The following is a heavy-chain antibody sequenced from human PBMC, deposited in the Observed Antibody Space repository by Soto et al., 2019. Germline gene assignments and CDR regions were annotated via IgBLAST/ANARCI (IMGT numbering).Heavy chain of an antibody. J-gene: IGHJ3*02. CDR1: GFSLSTSGVG. Sequence: QITLKESGPTLVKPTQTLTLTCTFSGFSLSTSGVGVGWIRQPPGQALEWLALIYWNDDKRYSPSLKSRLTITKDTSKNQVVLTMTNMDPVDTATYCCAHRLEVVTAILDAFDIWGQGTMVTVSS. D-gene: IGHD2-21*02. CDR3: AHRLEVVTAILDAFDI. V-gene: IGHV2-5*01. CDR2: IYWNDDK.